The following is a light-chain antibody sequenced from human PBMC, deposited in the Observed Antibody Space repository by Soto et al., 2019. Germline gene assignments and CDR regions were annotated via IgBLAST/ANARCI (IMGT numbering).Light chain of an antibody. CDR2: DNN. V-gene: IGLV1-51*01. J-gene: IGLJ7*01. CDR1: SSNIGNNY. Sequence: QSVLTQPPSVSAAPGQKVTISCSGSSSNIGNNYVSWYQQLPGTAPKLLIYDNNKRPSGIPDRFSGSKSGTSATLGITGLQTGDEADYYCGTWDSSLSAAVFGGATQLTVL. CDR3: GTWDSSLSAAV.